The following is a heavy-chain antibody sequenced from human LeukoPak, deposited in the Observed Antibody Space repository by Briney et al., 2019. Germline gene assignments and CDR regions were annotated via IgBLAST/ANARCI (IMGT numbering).Heavy chain of an antibody. CDR1: GFTFSSYE. CDR3: ARGMYDYTSSLDY. CDR2: ISSSGSTI. Sequence: PGGSLRLSCAASGFTFSSYEMNWVRQAPGKGLEWVSYISSSGSTIYYADSVKGRFTISRDNAKNSLYLQMNSLRVEDTAVYYCARGMYDYTSSLDYWGQGTLVTVSS. D-gene: IGHD6-6*01. J-gene: IGHJ4*02. V-gene: IGHV3-48*03.